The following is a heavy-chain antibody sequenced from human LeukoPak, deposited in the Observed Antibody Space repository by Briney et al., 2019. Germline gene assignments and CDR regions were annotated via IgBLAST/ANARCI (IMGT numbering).Heavy chain of an antibody. CDR2: IIPIFGTA. Sequence: SVKVSCKASGGTFSSYAINWVRQAPGQGLEWMGGIIPIFGTANYAQKFQGRVTITADESTSTAYMELSSLRSEDTAVYYCAREAYCGGDCYADFDYWGQGTLVTVSS. V-gene: IGHV1-69*13. D-gene: IGHD2-21*02. J-gene: IGHJ4*02. CDR1: GGTFSSYA. CDR3: AREAYCGGDCYADFDY.